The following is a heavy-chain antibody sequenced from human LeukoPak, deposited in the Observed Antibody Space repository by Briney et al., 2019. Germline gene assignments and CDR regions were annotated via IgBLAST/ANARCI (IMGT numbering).Heavy chain of an antibody. V-gene: IGHV4-59*01. J-gene: IGHJ2*01. D-gene: IGHD3-22*01. CDR3: ARRETYYYDSSASDWYFDL. CDR2: IYYSGST. CDR1: GGSISSYY. Sequence: SETLSLTCTVSGGSISSYYWSWIRQPPGKGLEWIAYIYYSGSTNYNPSLKSRVTISVDTSKNQFSLKLSSVTAADTAVYYCARRETYYYDSSASDWYFDLWGRGTLVTVSS.